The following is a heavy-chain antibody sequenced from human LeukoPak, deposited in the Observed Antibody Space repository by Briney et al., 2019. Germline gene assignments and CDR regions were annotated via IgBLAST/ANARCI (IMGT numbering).Heavy chain of an antibody. CDR3: ARVRAVAGTPPDY. V-gene: IGHV4-39*07. Sequence: SETLSLTCTVSGGSISSSSYYWGWIRQPPGKGLEWIGNIYYSGSTYYNPSLKSRVTISVDTSKNQFSLKMRSVTAADTAVYYCARVRAVAGTPPDYWGQGTLVTVSS. CDR2: IYYSGST. J-gene: IGHJ4*02. D-gene: IGHD6-19*01. CDR1: GGSISSSSYY.